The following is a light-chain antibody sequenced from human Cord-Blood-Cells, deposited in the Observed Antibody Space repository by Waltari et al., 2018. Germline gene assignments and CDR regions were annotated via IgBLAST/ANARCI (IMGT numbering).Light chain of an antibody. Sequence: QSALTQPRSVSGSPGQSVTISCTGTSSDVGGYNYVSWYQQHPGKAPKHMIYYVSKRPSGVPDRFSGSKSGITASLTISVLQAEDEADYYCCSYAGSYTYVFGTGTKVTVL. J-gene: IGLJ1*01. CDR1: SSDVGGYNY. V-gene: IGLV2-11*01. CDR2: YVS. CDR3: CSYAGSYTYV.